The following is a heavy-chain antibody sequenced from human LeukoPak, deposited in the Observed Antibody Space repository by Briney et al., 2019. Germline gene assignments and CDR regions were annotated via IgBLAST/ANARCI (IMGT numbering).Heavy chain of an antibody. D-gene: IGHD3-22*01. CDR3: ARGRGYYHTYYYYGMDV. Sequence: SETLSLTCTVSGGSISSYYWSWIRQPPGKGLEWIGEINHSGSTNYNPSLKSRVTISVDTSKNQFSLKLSSVTAADTAVYYCARGRGYYHTYYYYGMDVWGQGTTVTVSS. CDR2: INHSGST. CDR1: GGSISSYY. J-gene: IGHJ6*02. V-gene: IGHV4-34*01.